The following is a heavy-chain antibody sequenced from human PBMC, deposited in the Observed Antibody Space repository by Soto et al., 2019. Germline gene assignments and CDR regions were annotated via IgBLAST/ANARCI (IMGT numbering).Heavy chain of an antibody. CDR3: ARARGSADYYGMDV. CDR2: IYYSGST. Sequence: SETLSLTCTVSGGSISSYYWSWIRQPPGKGLEWIGYIYYSGSTNYNPSLKSRVTISVDTSKNQFSLKLSSVTAADTAVYYCARARGSADYYGMDVWGQGTTVTVSS. J-gene: IGHJ6*02. CDR1: GGSISSYY. D-gene: IGHD6-13*01. V-gene: IGHV4-59*01.